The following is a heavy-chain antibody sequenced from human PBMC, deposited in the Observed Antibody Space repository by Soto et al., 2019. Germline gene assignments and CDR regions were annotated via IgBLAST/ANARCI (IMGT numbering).Heavy chain of an antibody. CDR1: GYTFASYG. J-gene: IGHJ4*02. CDR2: IPFYNGKI. V-gene: IGHV1-18*04. D-gene: IGHD3-10*01. CDR3: ARVVYGSGSFPTSLDN. Sequence: QVHLVQSGAEVKETGASVKVSCRASGYTFASYGISWVRRAPGHGLEWMGWIPFYNGKIHSGQNFQGRVTMTTDRATNTAYMELRSLTADDTAVYYCARVVYGSGSFPTSLDNWGQGTLVTVSS.